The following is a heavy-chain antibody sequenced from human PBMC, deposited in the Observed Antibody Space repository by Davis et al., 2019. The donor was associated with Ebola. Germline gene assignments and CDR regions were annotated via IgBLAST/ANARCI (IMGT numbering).Heavy chain of an antibody. D-gene: IGHD5-18*01. CDR1: GYSTTSGYY. CDR3: TRTNTAMITYYGMDV. Sequence: MPAGSLTLSCSVSGYSTTSGYYWGGTWQPPGKGQEWSGSKHNAGGTYYKSSLESRVTISLETSKNQFSLKLNSVTAADTAVYYCTRTNTAMITYYGMDVWGQGTTVTVSS. V-gene: IGHV4-38-2*02. CDR2: KHNAGGT. J-gene: IGHJ6*02.